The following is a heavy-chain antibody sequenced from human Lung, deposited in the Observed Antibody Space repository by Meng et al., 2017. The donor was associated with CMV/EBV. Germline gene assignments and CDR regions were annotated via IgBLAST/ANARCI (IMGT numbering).Heavy chain of an antibody. CDR1: GYTFTSYE. CDR3: ARGYCSGGSCPVFDP. J-gene: IGHJ5*02. Sequence: FWAEVKKPGAAVKVYCKASGYTFTSYEINWVRQANGQGLEWMGWMNPNSGNTGYAQKFQGRVTMTRNTSISTAYMELSSLRSEDTAVYYCARGYCSGGSCPVFDPWGQGTLVTVSS. D-gene: IGHD2-15*01. V-gene: IGHV1-8*01. CDR2: MNPNSGNT.